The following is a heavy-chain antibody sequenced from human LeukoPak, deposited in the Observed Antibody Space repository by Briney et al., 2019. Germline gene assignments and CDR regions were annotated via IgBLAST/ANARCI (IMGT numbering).Heavy chain of an antibody. V-gene: IGHV1-46*01. Sequence: ASVTVSCTASGYTFTSYYMHWVRQAPGQGLEWMGIINPSGGSTSYAQKFQGRVTMTRDTSTSTVYMELSSLRSEDTAVYYCARDACSSTVCQAGGNWFDPWGQGSLVTVSS. CDR3: ARDACSSTVCQAGGNWFDP. CDR2: INPSGGST. D-gene: IGHD2-2*01. CDR1: GYTFTSYY. J-gene: IGHJ5*02.